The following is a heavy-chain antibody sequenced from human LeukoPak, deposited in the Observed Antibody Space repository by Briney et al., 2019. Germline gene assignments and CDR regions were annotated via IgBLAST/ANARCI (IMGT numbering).Heavy chain of an antibody. CDR1: GGSISSYY. Sequence: PSETLSLTCTVSGGSISSYYWSWIRQPAGKGLEWIGRIYTSGSTNYNPSLKSRVTMSVDTSKNQFSLKLSSVTAADTAVYYCARESSGWSGYYYGMDVWGQGTTVTVSS. CDR3: ARESSGWSGYYYGMDV. J-gene: IGHJ6*02. V-gene: IGHV4-4*07. CDR2: IYTSGST. D-gene: IGHD6-19*01.